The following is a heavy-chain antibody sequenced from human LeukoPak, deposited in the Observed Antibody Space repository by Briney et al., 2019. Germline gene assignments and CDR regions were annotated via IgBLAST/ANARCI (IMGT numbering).Heavy chain of an antibody. Sequence: GASVRVSCKASGFTFTSSAMQWVRQARGQRLEWIGWIVVGSGNTNYAQKFQERVTITRDMSTSTAYMELSSLRSEDTAVYYCAANSMTTATYYFDYWGQGTLVTVSS. V-gene: IGHV1-58*02. CDR1: GFTFTSSA. CDR2: IVVGSGNT. D-gene: IGHD4-23*01. J-gene: IGHJ4*02. CDR3: AANSMTTATYYFDY.